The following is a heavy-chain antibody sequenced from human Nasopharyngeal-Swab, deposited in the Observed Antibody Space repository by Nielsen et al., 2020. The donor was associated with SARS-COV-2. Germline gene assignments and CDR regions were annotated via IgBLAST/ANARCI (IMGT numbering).Heavy chain of an antibody. Sequence: GESLKISRAASGFTFSSYGMHWVRQAPGKGLEWVAFIRYDGSNKYYADSVKGRFTISRDNSKNTLYLQMNSLRAEGTAVYYCAKDGDRDGYGDFCLDYWGQGTLVTVSS. J-gene: IGHJ4*02. CDR1: GFTFSSYG. CDR2: IRYDGSNK. D-gene: IGHD4-17*01. V-gene: IGHV3-30*02. CDR3: AKDGDRDGYGDFCLDY.